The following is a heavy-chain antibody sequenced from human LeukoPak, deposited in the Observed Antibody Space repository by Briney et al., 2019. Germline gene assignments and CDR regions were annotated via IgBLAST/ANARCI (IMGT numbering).Heavy chain of an antibody. V-gene: IGHV3-48*01. D-gene: IGHD2-15*01. Sequence: GGSLRLSCAASGFTFRSYSMTWVRQAPGKGLEWVSYIGGSDMTIYYTDSVKGRFTISRDNAKNSLYLQMNSLRADDMAVYYCARGIGGGSYYMGVWGKGTTVIVSS. CDR2: IGGSDMTI. J-gene: IGHJ6*03. CDR1: GFTFRSYS. CDR3: ARGIGGGSYYMGV.